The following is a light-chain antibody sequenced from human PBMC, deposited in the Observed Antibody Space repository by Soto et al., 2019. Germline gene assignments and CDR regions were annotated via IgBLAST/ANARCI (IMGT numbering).Light chain of an antibody. V-gene: IGLV2-14*01. CDR1: SSDVGGYKY. CDR2: DVG. Sequence: QSALTQPASVSGSPGQSITISCTGTSSDVGGYKYVSWFQQHPGKAPKLMIYDVGNRPSGVSNRFSGSKSGNTASLTISGLQAEDEADYYCSSYSTSSTLFGGGTKLTVL. J-gene: IGLJ2*01. CDR3: SSYSTSSTL.